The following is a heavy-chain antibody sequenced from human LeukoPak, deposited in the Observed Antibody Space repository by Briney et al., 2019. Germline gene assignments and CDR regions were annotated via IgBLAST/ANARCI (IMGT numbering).Heavy chain of an antibody. CDR1: GGSISSGDYY. D-gene: IGHD3-22*01. V-gene: IGHV4-30-4*01. Sequence: SETLSLTCTVSGGSISSGDYYWSWIRQPPGKGLEWIGYIYYSGSTYYNPSLKSRVTISVDTSKNQFSLKLSSVTAADTAVYYCARDRGLVDYYDSSGTYYFDYRGQGTLVTVSS. J-gene: IGHJ4*02. CDR3: ARDRGLVDYYDSSGTYYFDY. CDR2: IYYSGST.